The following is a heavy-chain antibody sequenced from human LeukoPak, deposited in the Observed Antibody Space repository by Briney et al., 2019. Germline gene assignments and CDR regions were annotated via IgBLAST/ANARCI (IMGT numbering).Heavy chain of an antibody. CDR1: GFTFSSYG. D-gene: IGHD6-13*01. J-gene: IGHJ4*02. CDR2: ISYDGSNK. V-gene: IGHV3-30*03. Sequence: PGGSLRLSCAASGFTFSSYGMHWVRQAPGKGLEWVAVISYDGSNKYYADSVKGRFTISRDNSKNTLYLQMDSLRAEDTAVYYCARDSIRQQLYYFDYWGLGTLVTVSS. CDR3: ARDSIRQQLYYFDY.